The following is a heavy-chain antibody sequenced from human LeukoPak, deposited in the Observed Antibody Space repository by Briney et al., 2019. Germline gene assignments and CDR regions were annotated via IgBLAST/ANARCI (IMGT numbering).Heavy chain of an antibody. CDR1: GGSFSGYY. J-gene: IGHJ6*03. CDR2: INHSGST. Sequence: SETLSLTCAVYGGSFSGYYWSWIRQPPGKGLEWIGEINHSGSTNYNPSLKSRVTISVDTSKNQFSLKLSSVTAADTAVYYCARGNSNHYYMDVWGKGTTVTVSS. CDR3: ARGNSNHYYMDV. D-gene: IGHD4-11*01. V-gene: IGHV4-34*01.